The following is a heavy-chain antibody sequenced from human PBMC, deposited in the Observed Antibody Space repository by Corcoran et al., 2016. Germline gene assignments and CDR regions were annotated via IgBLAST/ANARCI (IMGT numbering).Heavy chain of an antibody. D-gene: IGHD5-12*01. CDR1: GYTFTSYA. Sequence: QVQLVQSGAEVKKPGASVKVSCKASGYTFTSYAMHWVRQAPGQRLEWMGWINAGNGNTKYSQKFQGRVTITRDTSASTAYMELSSLRSEDTAVYYCAREREGYSGDQTNWFDPWGQGTLVTVSS. CDR2: INAGNGNT. V-gene: IGHV1-3*01. J-gene: IGHJ5*02. CDR3: AREREGYSGDQTNWFDP.